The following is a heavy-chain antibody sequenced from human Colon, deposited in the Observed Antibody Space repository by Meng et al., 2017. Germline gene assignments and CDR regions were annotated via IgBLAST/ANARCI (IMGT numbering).Heavy chain of an antibody. J-gene: IGHJ5*02. CDR2: INPKSGGT. CDR3: ARAGINTWYFDNWLDP. CDR1: GYTFIDYY. Sequence: QGQVVPLGAEGKKPGASVKVSCKTFGYTFIDYYIHWVRLAPGQGLEWMGWINPKSGGTNIPQKFQGKVTMTRDASINTFYMELNRLTNDDTAVYYCARAGINTWYFDNWLDPWGQGTLVTVSS. D-gene: IGHD6-13*01. V-gene: IGHV1-2*02.